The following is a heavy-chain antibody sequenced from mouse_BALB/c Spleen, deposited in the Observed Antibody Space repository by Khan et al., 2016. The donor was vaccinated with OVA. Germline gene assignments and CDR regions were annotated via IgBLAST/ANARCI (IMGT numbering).Heavy chain of an antibody. CDR2: ISYSGNT. D-gene: IGHD1-1*02. CDR1: GYSITSDYA. CDR3: ARSYGGDFDY. J-gene: IGHJ2*01. Sequence: EVQLVESGPGLVKPSQSLSLTCPVTGYSITSDYAWNWIRQFPGNKLEWMGYISYSGNTNYNPSLKSRISITRETSKNQFFLQLNSVTIEDTATYFCARSYGGDFDYWGQGTTLTVSS. V-gene: IGHV3-2*02.